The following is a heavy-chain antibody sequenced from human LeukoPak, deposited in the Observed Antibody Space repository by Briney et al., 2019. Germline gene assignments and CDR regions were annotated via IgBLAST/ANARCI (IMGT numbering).Heavy chain of an antibody. CDR3: AKDLGDCGSGSYPRCYFDY. J-gene: IGHJ4*02. V-gene: IGHV3-23*01. Sequence: GGSLRLSCAASGFTFSTYAMSWVRQAPGKGLEWVSVIRGSNGGTYYADSVRGRFTISRDNSKNTMDLQMNSLRAEDTAVYYCAKDLGDCGSGSYPRCYFDYWGQGTLVTVSS. D-gene: IGHD3-10*01. CDR2: IRGSNGGT. CDR1: GFTFSTYA.